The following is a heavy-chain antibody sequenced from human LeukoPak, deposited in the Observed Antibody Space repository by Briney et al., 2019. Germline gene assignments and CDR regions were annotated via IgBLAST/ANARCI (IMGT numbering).Heavy chain of an antibody. CDR3: ARSAFYYYGSGSYRLTSLNY. V-gene: IGHV4-4*07. Sequence: SETLSLTCTVSGGSISSYYWTWIRQPAGKGLEWIGRIYASGSTNYNPSLKSRVTMSVDTSKNQFSLKLSSVTAADTAVYYCARSAFYYYGSGSYRLTSLNYWGQGTLVTVSS. CDR1: GGSISSYY. J-gene: IGHJ4*02. D-gene: IGHD3-10*01. CDR2: IYASGST.